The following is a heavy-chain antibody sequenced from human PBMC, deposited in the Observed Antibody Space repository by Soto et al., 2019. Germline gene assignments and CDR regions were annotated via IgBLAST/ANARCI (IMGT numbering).Heavy chain of an antibody. Sequence: QVQLVQPGAEVKKPGASVKVSCKASGYTFTSYDINWVRQATGQGLEWMGWMNPNSGNTGYAQKFQGTVTMTRNTSIRTAYMELSRLRSEDTAVYYCARGAGIRTVRTSQYFYFWGQVILLTVSS. D-gene: IGHD2-8*01. CDR3: ARGAGIRTVRTSQYFYF. CDR2: MNPNSGNT. V-gene: IGHV1-8*01. CDR1: GYTFTSYD. J-gene: IGHJ4*02.